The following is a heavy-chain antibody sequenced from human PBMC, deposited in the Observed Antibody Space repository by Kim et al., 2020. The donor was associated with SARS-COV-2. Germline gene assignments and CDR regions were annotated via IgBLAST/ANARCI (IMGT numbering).Heavy chain of an antibody. J-gene: IGHJ1*01. CDR2: LSGSGDGA. D-gene: IGHD6-13*01. V-gene: IGHV3-23*01. CDR1: GFTFSGYA. CDR3: AKHWRAVTAAAGTFFFQN. Sequence: GGSLRLSCAASGFTFSGYAMNWVRQAPGKGLEWVSTLSGSGDGAYYADSVRGRFSISRDNSKNTLYLQMTTLRAEDTAIYYCAKHWRAVTAAAGTFFFQNWGQGTLVTVSS.